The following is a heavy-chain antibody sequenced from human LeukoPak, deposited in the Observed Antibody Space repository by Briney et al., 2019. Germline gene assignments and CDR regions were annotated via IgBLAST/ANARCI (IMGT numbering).Heavy chain of an antibody. J-gene: IGHJ4*02. D-gene: IGHD3/OR15-3a*01. CDR3: ARRRDFIDY. CDR2: SSSSGSTI. CDR1: GFTLSDYY. V-gene: IGHV3-11*01. Sequence: GGSLRLSCAASGFTLSDYYMSWLRQAPGKGLEWVSYSSSSGSTIYYADSVKGRFAIFRDNAKNSLYLQMNSLRAEDTSVYYCARRRDFIDYWGQGTLVTVSS.